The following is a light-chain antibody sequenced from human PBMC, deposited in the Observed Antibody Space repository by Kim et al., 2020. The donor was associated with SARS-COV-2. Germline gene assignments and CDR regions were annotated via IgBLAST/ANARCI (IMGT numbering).Light chain of an antibody. CDR2: RNN. Sequence: RVTISCSGSSSNIGSNYVYWYQHLPGTAPNLLIYRNNQRPSGVPDRFSGSKSGTSASLAISGLRSEDEADYYCAAWDDSLSGLYVFGTGTKVTVL. CDR1: SSNIGSNY. CDR3: AAWDDSLSGLYV. V-gene: IGLV1-47*01. J-gene: IGLJ1*01.